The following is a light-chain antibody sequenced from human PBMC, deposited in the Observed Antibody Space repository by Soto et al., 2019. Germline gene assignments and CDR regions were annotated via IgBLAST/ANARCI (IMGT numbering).Light chain of an antibody. V-gene: IGKV1-5*01. Sequence: DIQMTQSPSTLSASVLYRFTSTCLASQSISSWLAWYQQKPGKAPKLLIYDASSLESGVPSRFSGSGSGTEFTLTISSLQPEDFATYYCQQYNSYPWTFGQGTKVDIK. CDR1: QSISSW. CDR3: QQYNSYPWT. J-gene: IGKJ1*01. CDR2: DAS.